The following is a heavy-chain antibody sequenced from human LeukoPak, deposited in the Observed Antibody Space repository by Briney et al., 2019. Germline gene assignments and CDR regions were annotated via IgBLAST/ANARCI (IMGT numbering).Heavy chain of an antibody. CDR1: GFTFSSYS. J-gene: IGHJ3*02. CDR3: ASPTQIAAAGTGAFDI. Sequence: GGSLRLSCAASGFTFSSYSMNWVRQAPGKGLEWVSSISSSSSYIYYADSVKGRFTISRDNAKNSLYLQMNSLRAEDTAVCYCASPTQIAAAGTGAFDIWGQGTMVTVSS. D-gene: IGHD6-13*01. CDR2: ISSSSSYI. V-gene: IGHV3-21*01.